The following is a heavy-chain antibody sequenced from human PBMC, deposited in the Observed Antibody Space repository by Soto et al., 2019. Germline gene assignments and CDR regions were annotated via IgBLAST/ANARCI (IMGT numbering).Heavy chain of an antibody. CDR3: ARGEYELITMVRGVIQSYYYYGMDV. V-gene: IGHV3-30-3*01. J-gene: IGHJ6*02. CDR1: GFTFSSYA. Sequence: GGSLRLSCAASGFTFSSYAMHWVRQAPGKGLEWVAVISYDGSNKYYADSVKGRFTISRDNSKNTLYLQMNSLRAEDTAVYYCARGEYELITMVRGVIQSYYYYGMDVWGQGTTVTVSS. D-gene: IGHD3-10*01. CDR2: ISYDGSNK.